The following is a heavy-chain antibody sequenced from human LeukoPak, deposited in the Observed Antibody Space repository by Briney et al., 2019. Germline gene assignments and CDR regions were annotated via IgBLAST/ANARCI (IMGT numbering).Heavy chain of an antibody. CDR2: ISGDGGST. CDR3: AKDMADYYFDY. CDR1: GFTFDDYA. Sequence: GGSLRLSCAASGFTFDDYAMHWVRQAPGKGLEWVSLISGDGGSTYYADSVKGRFTISRDNSKNSLYLQMSSLRTVDTALYYCAKDMADYYFDYWGQGTLVTVSS. V-gene: IGHV3-43*02. J-gene: IGHJ4*02.